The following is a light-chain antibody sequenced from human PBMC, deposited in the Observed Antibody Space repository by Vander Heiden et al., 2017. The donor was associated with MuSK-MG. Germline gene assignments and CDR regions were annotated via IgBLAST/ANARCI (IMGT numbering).Light chain of an antibody. CDR3: QQDNNWPRT. V-gene: IGKV3-15*01. J-gene: IGKJ1*01. CDR2: GAS. Sequence: EIVMTQSPATLSVSPGERATLSCRASQSVSSNLAWYQQKPGQAPRLLIYGASHRGPGIPARFSCSGSGTEFTLTISRLQSEDFAGYYCQQDNNWPRTFGQGTKVEIK. CDR1: QSVSSN.